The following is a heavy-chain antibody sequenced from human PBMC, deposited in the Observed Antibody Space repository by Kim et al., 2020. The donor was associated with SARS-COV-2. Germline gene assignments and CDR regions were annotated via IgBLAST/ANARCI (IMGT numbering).Heavy chain of an antibody. CDR2: VSGGGTAK. CDR3: AKDQDILTGYWFDP. V-gene: IGHV3-23*01. Sequence: GGSLRLSCAASGFTFKNYAMSWVRQAPGKGLEWVSRVSGGGTAKYYADSVKGRFSVSRDNSKNTIYLQMNNLRAEDTALYYCAKDQDILTGYWFDPWGQG. D-gene: IGHD3-9*01. J-gene: IGHJ5*02. CDR1: GFTFKNYA.